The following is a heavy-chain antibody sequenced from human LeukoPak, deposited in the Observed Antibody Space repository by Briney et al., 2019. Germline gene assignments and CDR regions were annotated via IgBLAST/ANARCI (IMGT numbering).Heavy chain of an antibody. V-gene: IGHV3-11*01. J-gene: IGHJ4*02. Sequence: GGSLRLSCAASGFTFSDYYVSWIRQAPGKGLEWVSYISSSGSTIYYADSVKGRFTISRDNAKNSLYLQMNSLRAEDTAVYYCATYGADGVYYFDYWGQGTLVTVSS. CDR3: ATYGADGVYYFDY. CDR2: ISSSGSTI. D-gene: IGHD4-17*01. CDR1: GFTFSDYY.